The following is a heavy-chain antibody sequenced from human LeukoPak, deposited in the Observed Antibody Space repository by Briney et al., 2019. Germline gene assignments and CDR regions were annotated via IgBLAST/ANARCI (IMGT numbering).Heavy chain of an antibody. CDR1: GFTFDDYA. CDR3: AKDTSLYYDSSGYSHFDY. V-gene: IGHV3-9*01. CDR2: ISWNSGSI. Sequence: PGESLSLSCAASGFTFDDYAMHWVRLAPAKGLERVSGISWNSGSIGYADSVKGRFTISRENAKNYLYLQMNSLRADDTALYYCAKDTSLYYDSSGYSHFDYWGQGTLVTVSS. J-gene: IGHJ4*02. D-gene: IGHD3-22*01.